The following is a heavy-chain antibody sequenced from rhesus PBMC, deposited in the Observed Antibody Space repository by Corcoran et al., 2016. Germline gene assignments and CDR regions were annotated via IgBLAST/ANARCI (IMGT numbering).Heavy chain of an antibody. Sequence: EVQLVQSGAEVKRPGESLRISCKTSGYSFTSSWISWVRQMPGKGLEWIGSLYPGDSYTRYSPSFQGQVTISADKSISTTYLQWSSLKASDTATYYCAKRDSSGWSFFDYWGQGVLVTVSS. CDR2: LYPGDSYT. CDR3: AKRDSSGWSFFDY. V-gene: IGHV5S1*01. J-gene: IGHJ4*01. D-gene: IGHD6S26*01. CDR1: GYSFTSSW.